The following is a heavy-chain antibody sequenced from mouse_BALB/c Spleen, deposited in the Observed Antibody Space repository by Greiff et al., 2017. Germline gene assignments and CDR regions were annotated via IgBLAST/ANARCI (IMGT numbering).Heavy chain of an antibody. V-gene: IGHV7-3*02. Sequence: EVKVVESGGGLVQPGGSLRLSCATSGFTFTDYYMSWVRQPPGKALEWLGFIRNKANGYTTEYSESVKGRFTISRDNSQSILYLQMNTLRAEDSATYYCARQNYDAMDYWGQGTSVTVSS. J-gene: IGHJ4*01. CDR1: GFTFTDYY. CDR3: ARQNYDAMDY. CDR2: IRNKANGYTT.